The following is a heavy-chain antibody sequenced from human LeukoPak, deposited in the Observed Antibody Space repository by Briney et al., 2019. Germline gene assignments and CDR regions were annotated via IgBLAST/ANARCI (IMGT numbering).Heavy chain of an antibody. CDR1: GYTFTGYY. CDR3: ARAYGSGSPRYFDY. CDR2: INPNSGVT. Sequence: AASVKVSCKASGYTFTGYYIHWVRQAPGQGLEWMGWINPNSGVTNYAQKFQGRVTMTRDRSISTAYVEVSRLTSDDTAVYYCARAYGSGSPRYFDYWGQGTLVTVSS. D-gene: IGHD3-10*01. V-gene: IGHV1-2*02. J-gene: IGHJ4*02.